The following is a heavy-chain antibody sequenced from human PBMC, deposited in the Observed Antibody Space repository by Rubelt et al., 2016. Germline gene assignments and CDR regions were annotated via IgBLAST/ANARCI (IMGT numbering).Heavy chain of an antibody. J-gene: IGHJ4*02. CDR3: ARDSSGWYYFDY. Sequence: DCLKGRVTISRDNAKKSLYLQMNSLRAEDTAVYYCARDSSGWYYFDYWGQGTLVTVSS. V-gene: IGHV3-11*05. D-gene: IGHD6-19*01.